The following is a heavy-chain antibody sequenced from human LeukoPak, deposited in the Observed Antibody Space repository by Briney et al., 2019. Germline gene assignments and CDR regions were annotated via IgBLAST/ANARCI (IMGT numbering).Heavy chain of an antibody. V-gene: IGHV3-7*01. CDR2: INEDGSEK. J-gene: IGHJ4*02. CDR1: GFTFSSYW. Sequence: GGSLRLSCAASGFTFSSYWMNWARQAPGKGLEWVANINEDGSEKNYVDSVKGRFIISRDNAKTSLYLQMNSLRVEDTAVYYCVPEPEYGESGGGQGALVTVSS. D-gene: IGHD4-17*01. CDR3: VPEPEYGESG.